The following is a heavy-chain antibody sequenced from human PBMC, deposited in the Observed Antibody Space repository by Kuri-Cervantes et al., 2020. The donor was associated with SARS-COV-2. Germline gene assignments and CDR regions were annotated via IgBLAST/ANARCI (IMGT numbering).Heavy chain of an antibody. V-gene: IGHV3-7*01. Sequence: LSLPCCFYGGSFRGYYWSLIRPPPGKGLEWVGNIKQDGSEKKYEDSVKGRFTISRDNPRRTMYLQMSNLRAEDTAVYYCAKEGVYNWNPSYYQHYFMDVWGKGATVTVSS. J-gene: IGHJ6*03. D-gene: IGHD1-20*01. CDR2: IKQDGSEK. CDR3: AKEGVYNWNPSYYQHYFMDV. CDR1: GGSFRGYY.